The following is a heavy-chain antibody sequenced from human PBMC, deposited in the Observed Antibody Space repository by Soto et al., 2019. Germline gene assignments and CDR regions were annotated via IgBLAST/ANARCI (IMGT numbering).Heavy chain of an antibody. CDR1: GFTFSSYA. CDR2: VLGGGGST. V-gene: IGHV3-23*01. Sequence: EVQLLESGGGLVQPGGSLRLSCAASGFTFSSYAMSWVRQTPGKGLEWVSGVLGGGGSTFYADSVKGRFTISRDNSKSALYVQMNSLRAEDTAIYYCARKGPPRDAFDIWGQGKMVTVSS. CDR3: ARKGPPRDAFDI. J-gene: IGHJ3*02.